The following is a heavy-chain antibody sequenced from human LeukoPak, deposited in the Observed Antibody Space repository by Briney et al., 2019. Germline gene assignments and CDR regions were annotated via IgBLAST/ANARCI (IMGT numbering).Heavy chain of an antibody. Sequence: PSETLSLTCSVSGDSISTYYWSWIRQPPGKGLEWIGYVYYSGSTNYNTSLRSRVTLSVDTSKNQFSLKLTSVTAADTAVYYCARRLAVTGRYYFDYWGPGTLVTVSS. D-gene: IGHD6-19*01. CDR1: GDSISTYY. CDR3: ARRLAVTGRYYFDY. CDR2: VYYSGST. V-gene: IGHV4-59*08. J-gene: IGHJ4*02.